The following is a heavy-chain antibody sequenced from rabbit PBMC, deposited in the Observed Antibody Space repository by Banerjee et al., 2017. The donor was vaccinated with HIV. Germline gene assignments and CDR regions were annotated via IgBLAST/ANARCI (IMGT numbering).Heavy chain of an antibody. V-gene: IGHV1S40*01. D-gene: IGHD7-1*01. J-gene: IGHJ6*01. CDR3: AKDPADPAYVFGL. CDR2: IYAGSSGST. CDR1: GFSFSGYYY. Sequence: QSLEESGGDLVKPEGSLTLTCTASGFSFSGYYYMCWVRQAPGKGLEWIGCIYAGSSGSTYYASWAKGRFAISKISSTTVTRQMTSLTAAETASYFCAKDPADPAYVFGLWGRGTLVTVS.